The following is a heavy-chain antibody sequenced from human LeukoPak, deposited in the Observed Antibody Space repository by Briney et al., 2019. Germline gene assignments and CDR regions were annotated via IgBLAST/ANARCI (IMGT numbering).Heavy chain of an antibody. J-gene: IGHJ3*02. V-gene: IGHV4-59*01. CDR3: ARGGTIWFGEAYAFDI. CDR2: IYYSGST. D-gene: IGHD3-10*01. Sequence: SETLSLTCTVSGGSISSYYWSWIRQPPGKGLEWIGYIYYSGSTNYNPSLKSRVTISVDTSKNQFSLKLSSVTAADTAVYYCARGGTIWFGEAYAFDIWGQGTMVTVSS. CDR1: GGSISSYY.